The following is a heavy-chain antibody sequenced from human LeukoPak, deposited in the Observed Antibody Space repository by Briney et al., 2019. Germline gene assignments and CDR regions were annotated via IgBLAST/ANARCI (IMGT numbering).Heavy chain of an antibody. Sequence: GGSLRLSCAGSGFMFSSFSMSWVRHVPGKGVEWVSTISACGTTYYADSVKGRFTISRDNSKNTLFLQMNSLRAEDTAIYYCAKRPAVVRGVIPYVDYWGQGTLVTVSS. J-gene: IGHJ4*02. CDR3: AKRPAVVRGVIPYVDY. CDR1: GFMFSSFS. D-gene: IGHD3-10*02. V-gene: IGHV3-23*01. CDR2: ISACGTT.